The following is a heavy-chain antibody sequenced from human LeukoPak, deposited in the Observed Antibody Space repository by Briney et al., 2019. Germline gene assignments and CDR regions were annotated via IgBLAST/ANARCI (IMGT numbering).Heavy chain of an antibody. Sequence: GGSLRLSCAASGFTFSSYEMNWVRQAPGKGLEWVSYISSIGSTIYYADAVKGRFTISRDNAKNSLYLPMNSMRAEDTAVYYCASVRRYSGYAPNPNYYYYYYMDVWGKGTTVTISS. CDR1: GFTFSSYE. D-gene: IGHD5-12*01. CDR2: ISSIGSTI. CDR3: ASVRRYSGYAPNPNYYYYYYMDV. J-gene: IGHJ6*03. V-gene: IGHV3-48*03.